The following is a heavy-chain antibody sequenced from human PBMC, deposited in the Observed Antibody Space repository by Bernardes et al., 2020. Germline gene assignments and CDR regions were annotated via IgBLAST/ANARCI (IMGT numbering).Heavy chain of an antibody. Sequence: SETLSLTCTVSGDSISSGGYYWSWIRQHPGKGLEWIGYIYYSGSTYYNPSLKSRVTISVDTSKNQFSLKLSSVTAADTAVYYCARVWKGGNFNWFDPWGQGTLVTVSS. CDR3: ARVWKGGNFNWFDP. CDR2: IYYSGST. V-gene: IGHV4-31*03. D-gene: IGHD2-21*02. J-gene: IGHJ5*02. CDR1: GDSISSGGYY.